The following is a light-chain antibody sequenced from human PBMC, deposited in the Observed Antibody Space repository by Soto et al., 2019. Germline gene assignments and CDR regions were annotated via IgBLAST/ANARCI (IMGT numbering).Light chain of an antibody. Sequence: DIQMTQSPSTLSGSVGDRVTITCRASQTISSWLAWYQQKPGKAPKLLIYKASTLKSGVPSRFSGSGSGTEFTLTIRSLQSEDSAVYYCQQYNNWPPITFGQGTRREIK. CDR2: KAS. V-gene: IGKV1-5*03. CDR1: QTISSW. CDR3: QQYNNWPPIT. J-gene: IGKJ5*01.